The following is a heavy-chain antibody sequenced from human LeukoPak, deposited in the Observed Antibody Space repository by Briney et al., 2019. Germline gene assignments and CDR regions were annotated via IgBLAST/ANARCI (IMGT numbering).Heavy chain of an antibody. CDR1: GFPFSSYA. CDR3: AKVGGRNAESYYYGMNV. Sequence: PGGSLILSCAASGFPFSSYAMHWVRQAPGKGLEWVAVISYEGSNTFYADSVKGRFTISRYNSKNTLYLQMNSLRGEDTAVYYCAKVGGRNAESYYYGMNVWGQGTTVTVSS. J-gene: IGHJ6*02. CDR2: ISYEGSNT. V-gene: IGHV3-30*18. D-gene: IGHD3-10*01.